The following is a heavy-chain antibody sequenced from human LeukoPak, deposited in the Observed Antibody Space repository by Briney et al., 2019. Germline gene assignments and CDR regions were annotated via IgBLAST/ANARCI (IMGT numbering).Heavy chain of an antibody. CDR3: AKGASVGTTSFFDY. Sequence: GGSLRLSCEASGFAFSSYAMSWVRQAPGKGLEWVSAISGSGGSTYYADSVKGRFTISRDNSKNTLYLQINSLRAEDTAVYYCAKGASVGTTSFFDYWGQGTLVTVSS. J-gene: IGHJ4*02. D-gene: IGHD1-26*01. CDR1: GFAFSSYA. CDR2: ISGSGGST. V-gene: IGHV3-23*01.